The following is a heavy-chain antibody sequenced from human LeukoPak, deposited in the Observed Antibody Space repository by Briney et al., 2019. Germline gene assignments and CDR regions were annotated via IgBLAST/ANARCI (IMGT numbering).Heavy chain of an antibody. Sequence: ASVKVSYKASGYTFHQNYMPWVRQAPGQGLEWMGIVNPYDGSTNSAQSLQGRVTVTRDTATNPVHLELSSLRGGDTGVYFCGGEAPRDRAVARLRAFDVCGQGKMVTVSS. V-gene: IGHV1-46*02. CDR1: GYTFHQNY. CDR3: GGEAPRDRAVARLRAFDV. CDR2: VNPYDGST. J-gene: IGHJ3*01. D-gene: IGHD6-19*01.